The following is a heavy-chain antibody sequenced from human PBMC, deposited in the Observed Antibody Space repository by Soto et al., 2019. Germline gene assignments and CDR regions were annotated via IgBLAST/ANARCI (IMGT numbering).Heavy chain of an antibody. D-gene: IGHD3-22*01. Sequence: SETLSLTCAVSGYSISSGYYWGWIRQPPGKGLEWIGSIYHSGSTYYNPSLKSRVTISVDTSKNQFSLKLSSVTAADTAVYYCAREGYYDSSGYYYVHYWGQGTLVTVSS. J-gene: IGHJ4*02. CDR1: GYSISSGYY. CDR2: IYHSGST. V-gene: IGHV4-38-2*02. CDR3: AREGYYDSSGYYYVHY.